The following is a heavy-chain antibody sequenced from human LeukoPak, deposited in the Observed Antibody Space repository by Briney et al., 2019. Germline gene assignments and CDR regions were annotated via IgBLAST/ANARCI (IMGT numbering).Heavy chain of an antibody. V-gene: IGHV3-53*01. CDR3: ARGQYYHDSSGYFDY. J-gene: IGHJ4*02. D-gene: IGHD3-22*01. CDR1: GFTVSSNY. CDR2: IYSGGST. Sequence: GGSLRLSCAASGFTVSSNYMSWVRQAPGKGLEWVSVIYSGGSTYYADSVKGRFTISKDNSKNTLYLQMNSLRAEDTAVYYCARGQYYHDSSGYFDYWGQGTLVTVSS.